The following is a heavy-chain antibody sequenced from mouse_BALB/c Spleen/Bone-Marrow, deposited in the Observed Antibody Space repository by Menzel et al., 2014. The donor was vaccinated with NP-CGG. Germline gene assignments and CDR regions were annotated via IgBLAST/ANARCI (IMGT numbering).Heavy chain of an antibody. Sequence: EVKLVESGPSLVKPSQTLSLTCSVTGDPITSGYWNWIRKFPGNKLEYMGYISYSGCTYYNPPLNSRISITRDTSKNQYYLQLNSVTTEDTDTYYDARILLRFYAMDYWGQGTSVTVSS. D-gene: IGHD1-1*01. CDR1: GDPITSGY. J-gene: IGHJ4*01. V-gene: IGHV3-8*02. CDR3: ARILLRFYAMDY. CDR2: ISYSGCT.